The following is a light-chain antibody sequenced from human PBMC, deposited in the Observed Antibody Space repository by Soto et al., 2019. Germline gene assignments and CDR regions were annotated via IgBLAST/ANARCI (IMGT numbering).Light chain of an antibody. CDR3: QQSYNYPST. V-gene: IGKV1-8*01. CDR1: QDVSSY. CDR2: AAS. Sequence: AIRMTQSPSSFSASTGDRVTITCRASQDVSSYLAWYQQKSGKAPELLIYAASTLQTGVPSRFSGSGSGTDFTLTISNLQSEDFATYYCQQSYNYPSTFGQGTKVEI. J-gene: IGKJ1*01.